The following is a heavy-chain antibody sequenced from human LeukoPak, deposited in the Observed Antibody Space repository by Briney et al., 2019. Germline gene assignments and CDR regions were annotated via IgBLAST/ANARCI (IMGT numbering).Heavy chain of an antibody. CDR2: INPNSGGT. CDR1: GYTFTDYY. Sequence: ASVKVSCKASGYTFTDYYMHWVRQAPGQGLEWMGRINPNSGGTNYAQKFQGRVTMTTDTSISTAYMELSRLTSDDTAVYYCAREPMVRDFNWFDPWGREPWSPSPQ. D-gene: IGHD3-10*01. V-gene: IGHV1-2*06. J-gene: IGHJ5*02. CDR3: AREPMVRDFNWFDP.